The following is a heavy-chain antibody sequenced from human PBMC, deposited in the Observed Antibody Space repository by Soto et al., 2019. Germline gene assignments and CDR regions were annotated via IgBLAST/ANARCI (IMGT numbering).Heavy chain of an antibody. CDR1: GFSCMSYS. D-gene: IGHD3-3*01. V-gene: IGHV3-23*01. CDR2: ISGSGGST. CDR3: ENYYYDFWSGSNKIYRMEV. Sequence: GVSLILSCASFGFSCMSYSIRVLRQAAVNGLEWVSDISGSGGSTYYADSVKGRFTISRDNSKNTLYLQMNSLRAEDTAVYYCENYYYDFWSGSNKIYRMEVWGQG. J-gene: IGHJ6*01.